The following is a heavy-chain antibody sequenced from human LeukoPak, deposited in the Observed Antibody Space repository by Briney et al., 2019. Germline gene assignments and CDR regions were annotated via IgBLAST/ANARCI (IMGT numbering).Heavy chain of an antibody. Sequence: GGSLRLSCAASGFTFSSNAMSWVRQAPGKGLEWVSVISGIGGSTYYADSVEGRFTISRDNSKNTLSLQMNSLRAEDTAVYYCAKDGTVAGLHYYFGYWGQGTQVTVSS. D-gene: IGHD6-19*01. CDR3: AKDGTVAGLHYYFGY. J-gene: IGHJ4*02. CDR2: ISGIGGST. V-gene: IGHV3-23*01. CDR1: GFTFSSNA.